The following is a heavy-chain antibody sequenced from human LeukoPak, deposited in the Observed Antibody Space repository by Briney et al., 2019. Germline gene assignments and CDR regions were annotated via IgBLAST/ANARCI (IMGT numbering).Heavy chain of an antibody. D-gene: IGHD6-6*01. Sequence: GESLKISCKVSGYSFTIYWIGWVRQMPGKGLEWMGIIYPGDSDTRYSPSFQGQVTISADKSISTAYLQWSSLKASDTAFYYCARGGLDSSSRFDYWGQGTLVTVSS. CDR1: GYSFTIYW. V-gene: IGHV5-51*01. CDR3: ARGGLDSSSRFDY. J-gene: IGHJ4*02. CDR2: IYPGDSDT.